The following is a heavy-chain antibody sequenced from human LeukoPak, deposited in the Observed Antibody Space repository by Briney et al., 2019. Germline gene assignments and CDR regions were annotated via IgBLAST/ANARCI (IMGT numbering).Heavy chain of an antibody. CDR2: IYSGGST. Sequence: SGGSLRLSCAASGFTVSSNYMSWVRQAPGKGLEWVSVIYSGGSTHYADSVKGRFTISRDNSKNTLYLQMNSLRAEDTAVYYCARSYSSSWYVRGYFQHWGQGTLVTVSS. V-gene: IGHV3-53*01. D-gene: IGHD6-13*01. CDR1: GFTVSSNY. CDR3: ARSYSSSWYVRGYFQH. J-gene: IGHJ1*01.